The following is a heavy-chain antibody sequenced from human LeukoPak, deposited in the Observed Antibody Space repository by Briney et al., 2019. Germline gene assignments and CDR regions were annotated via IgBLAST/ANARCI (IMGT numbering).Heavy chain of an antibody. CDR3: ARATMIRSRGYYFDY. Sequence: GGSLRLSCAASGFTVSSNYMSWVRQAPGKGLEWVSVIYSGGSTYYADSAKGRFTISRDNSKNTLYLQMNSLRTEDTAVYYCARATMIRSRGYYFDYWGQGTLVTVSS. J-gene: IGHJ4*02. CDR1: GFTVSSNY. CDR2: IYSGGST. V-gene: IGHV3-53*01. D-gene: IGHD3-22*01.